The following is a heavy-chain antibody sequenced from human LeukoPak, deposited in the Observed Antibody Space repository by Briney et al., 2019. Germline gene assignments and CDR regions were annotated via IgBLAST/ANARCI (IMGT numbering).Heavy chain of an antibody. V-gene: IGHV4-39*07. CDR3: ARAKYCSGGSCYRVWFDP. CDR1: GGSISSSSYY. CDR2: IYYSGST. Sequence: PSETLSLTCTVSGGSISSSSYYWGWIRQPPGKGLEWIGSIYYSGSTYYNPSLKSRVTISVDTSKNQFSLKLSSVTAADTAVYYCARAKYCSGGSCYRVWFDPWGQGTLVTVSS. J-gene: IGHJ5*02. D-gene: IGHD2-15*01.